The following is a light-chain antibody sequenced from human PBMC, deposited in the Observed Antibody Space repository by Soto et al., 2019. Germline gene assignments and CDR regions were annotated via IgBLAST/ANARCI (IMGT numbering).Light chain of an antibody. CDR2: EVS. CDR3: SSYTGSSTLYV. Sequence: QSALTQPASVSGSPGQSITIPCTGTSSDVGGYNYVSWYQQHPGKAPKLMIYEVSNRPSGVSNRFSGSKSGNTASLTISGLQAEDEADYYCSSYTGSSTLYVFGTGTKVTV. CDR1: SSDVGGYNY. J-gene: IGLJ1*01. V-gene: IGLV2-14*01.